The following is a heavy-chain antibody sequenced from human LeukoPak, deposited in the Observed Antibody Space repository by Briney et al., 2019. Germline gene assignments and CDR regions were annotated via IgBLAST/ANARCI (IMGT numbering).Heavy chain of an antibody. CDR1: GYTFTSYG. CDR3: ARDRPYYDSSGYAWAFDP. V-gene: IGHV1-18*01. Sequence: ASVTVSCKASGYTFTSYGISWVRQAPGQGLEWMGWISAYNGNTNYAQKFQGRVTITRDTSASTAYMELSSLRSEDTAVYYCARDRPYYDSSGYAWAFDPWGQGTLVTVSS. D-gene: IGHD3-22*01. CDR2: ISAYNGNT. J-gene: IGHJ5*02.